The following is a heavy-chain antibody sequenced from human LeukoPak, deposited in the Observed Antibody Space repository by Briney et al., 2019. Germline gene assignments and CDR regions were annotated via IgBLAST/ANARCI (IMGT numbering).Heavy chain of an antibody. CDR1: GFTFSDFY. CDR2: ISSSGDTI. D-gene: IGHD3-3*01. Sequence: GGSLRLSCAASGFTFSDFYMSWIRQAPGKGLEWVSYISSSGDTIYYADSVKDRFTISRDNAKNSLYLQMNSLRAEDTAVYYCARVLRFLERLFYYYGMDVWGQGTTVTVSS. V-gene: IGHV3-11*01. CDR3: ARVLRFLERLFYYYGMDV. J-gene: IGHJ6*02.